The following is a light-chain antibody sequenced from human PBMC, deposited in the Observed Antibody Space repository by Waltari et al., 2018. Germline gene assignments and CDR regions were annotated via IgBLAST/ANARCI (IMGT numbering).Light chain of an antibody. CDR1: QSKVGDHV. J-gene: IGLJ3*02. CDR2: RND. V-gene: IGLV1-44*01. Sequence: QSVLTQPPSASGTPGQRVTLSCSGSQSKVGDHVVNWYNQVPGTAPKLVIYRNDQRPSGVPDRFTASKSGTSASLAISGLQSEDEGDYYCATWDDSPTGRWVFGGGTRVTVL. CDR3: ATWDDSPTGRWV.